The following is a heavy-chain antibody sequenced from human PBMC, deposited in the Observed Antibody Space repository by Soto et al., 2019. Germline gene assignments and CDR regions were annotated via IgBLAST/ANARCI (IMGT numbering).Heavy chain of an antibody. CDR2: INHSGST. V-gene: IGHV4-34*01. CDR3: ARGGRLIAAAGRNPIYYYYGMDV. J-gene: IGHJ6*02. Sequence: SETLSLTCAVYGGSFSGYYWSWIRQPPGKGLEWIGEINHSGSTNYNPSLKSRVTISVDTSKNQFSLKLSSVTAADTAVYYCARGGRLIAAAGRNPIYYYYGMDVWGQGTTVT. CDR1: GGSFSGYY. D-gene: IGHD6-13*01.